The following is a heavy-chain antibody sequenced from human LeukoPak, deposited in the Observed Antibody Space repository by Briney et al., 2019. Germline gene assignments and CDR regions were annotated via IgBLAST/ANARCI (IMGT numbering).Heavy chain of an antibody. CDR2: ISPSGGST. J-gene: IGHJ4*02. D-gene: IGHD3-22*01. CDR3: ARDYGPSYYYGSSGYLGY. V-gene: IGHV1-46*01. CDR1: GYTFTSYY. Sequence: ASVKVSCKASGYTFTSYYMHWVRLAPGQGLEWMGIISPSGGSTIYAQKFQGRVTMTRDTSTSTVYMELSSLRSEDTAVYYCARDYGPSYYYGSSGYLGYWGQGTLVTVSS.